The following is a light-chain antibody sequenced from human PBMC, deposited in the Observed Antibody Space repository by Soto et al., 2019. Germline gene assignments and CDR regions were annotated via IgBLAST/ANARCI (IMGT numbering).Light chain of an antibody. CDR3: QQANSFPLT. V-gene: IGKV1-12*01. CDR1: QGISNW. J-gene: IGKJ4*01. CDR2: GAS. Sequence: DIQMTQSPSSVSASVGDRVTITCRASQGISNWLAWYQQEPGKAPKLLIFGASNLPSGVPSRFSGSYSGTDLTLTSISLQPEDFATYYCQQANSFPLTFGGGTKVEIK.